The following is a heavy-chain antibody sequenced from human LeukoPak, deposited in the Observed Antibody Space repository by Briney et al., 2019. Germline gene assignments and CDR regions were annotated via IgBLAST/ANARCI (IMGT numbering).Heavy chain of an antibody. D-gene: IGHD6-19*01. Sequence: SETLSLTCTVSGGSVSRYYWTWIRQPPGKGLEWIGHIHNSGSTNYNPSLKSRVTMSIDTSKNQFSLRLSSVTAADTAVYYCARRGMAVAGTGLNYYYYMDVWGKGTTVTISS. V-gene: IGHV4-59*02. CDR3: ARRGMAVAGTGLNYYYYMDV. J-gene: IGHJ6*03. CDR1: GGSVSRYY. CDR2: IHNSGST.